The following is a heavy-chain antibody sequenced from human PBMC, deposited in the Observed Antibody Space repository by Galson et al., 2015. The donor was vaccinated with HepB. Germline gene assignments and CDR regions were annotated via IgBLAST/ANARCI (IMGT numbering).Heavy chain of an antibody. J-gene: IGHJ4*02. CDR3: ARDFGASGPTHY. V-gene: IGHV4-34*01. CDR1: GGSFSGYY. Sequence: ETLSLTCAVYGGSFSGYYWSWIRQPPGKGLEWIGEINHSGSTNYNPSLKSRVTISVDTSKNQFSLKLSSVTAADTAVYYCARDFGASGPTHYWGQGTLVTVSS. D-gene: IGHD3-10*01. CDR2: INHSGST.